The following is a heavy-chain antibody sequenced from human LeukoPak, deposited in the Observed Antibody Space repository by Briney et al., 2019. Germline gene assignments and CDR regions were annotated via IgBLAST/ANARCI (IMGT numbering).Heavy chain of an antibody. V-gene: IGHV3-23*01. Sequence: PGRSLRLSCAASGFTFSSYGMHWVRQAPGKGLEWVSAISGSGGSTYYADSVKGRFTISRDNSKNTLYLQMNSLRAEDTAVYYCAKGPYGSGSYYKDYWCQGTLVTVSS. J-gene: IGHJ4*02. CDR1: GFTFSSYG. CDR3: AKGPYGSGSYYKDY. CDR2: ISGSGGST. D-gene: IGHD3-10*01.